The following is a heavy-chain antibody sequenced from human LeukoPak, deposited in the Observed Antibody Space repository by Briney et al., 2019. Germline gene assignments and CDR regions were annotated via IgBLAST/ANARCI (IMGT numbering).Heavy chain of an antibody. CDR3: TRDRGAYNLYDY. V-gene: IGHV3-49*03. J-gene: IGHJ4*02. CDR1: GFTFGDYA. D-gene: IGHD1-1*01. CDR2: IRSKAYGETA. Sequence: GGSLRLSCTASGFTFGDYAMSWIRQAPGKGLEWVGFIRSKAYGETADYAASVKGRFTISRDDSKAIAYLQMNSLKTEDTAVYHCTRDRGAYNLYDYWGQGTLVTVSP.